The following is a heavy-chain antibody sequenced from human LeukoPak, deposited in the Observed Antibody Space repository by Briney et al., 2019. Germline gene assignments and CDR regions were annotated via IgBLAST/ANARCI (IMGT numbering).Heavy chain of an antibody. J-gene: IGHJ6*02. Sequence: GGSLRLSGAASGFTSTTYWMHWVRQAPGKGLVWVSHINSDGSITSYADSVKGRFTISRDNAKNTLYLQMNSLRAEDTAVYYCARDAVDTANAVWGQGTTVTVSS. D-gene: IGHD5-18*01. CDR3: ARDAVDTANAV. CDR2: INSDGSIT. CDR1: GFTSTTYW. V-gene: IGHV3-74*01.